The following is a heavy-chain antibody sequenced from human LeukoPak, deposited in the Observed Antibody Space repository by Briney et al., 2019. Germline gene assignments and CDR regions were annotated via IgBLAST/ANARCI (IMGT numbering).Heavy chain of an antibody. CDR2: IYYSGST. J-gene: IGHJ4*02. CDR3: ARVAGRYYFDY. Sequence: SETLSLTCTVSGGSISSYYWSWIRQPPGKGLEWIGYIYYSGSTNYNPSLKSRVTISVDTSKNQFSLKLSSVTAADTAVYYCARVAGRYYFDYWGQGTLVTVSS. V-gene: IGHV4-59*01. CDR1: GGSISSYY.